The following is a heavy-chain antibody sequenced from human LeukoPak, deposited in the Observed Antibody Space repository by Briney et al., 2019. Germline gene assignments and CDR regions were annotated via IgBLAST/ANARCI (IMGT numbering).Heavy chain of an antibody. Sequence: GGSLRLSCAASGFTFSSYWMSWVRQAPGKGLEWVANIKQDGSEEYYVDSVKGRFTISRDNAKNSLYLQMNSLRAEDTAVYYCARDTTVVVPAAVRYYYGMDVWGQGTTVTVSS. D-gene: IGHD2-2*01. CDR1: GFTFSSYW. CDR2: IKQDGSEE. CDR3: ARDTTVVVPAAVRYYYGMDV. J-gene: IGHJ6*02. V-gene: IGHV3-7*01.